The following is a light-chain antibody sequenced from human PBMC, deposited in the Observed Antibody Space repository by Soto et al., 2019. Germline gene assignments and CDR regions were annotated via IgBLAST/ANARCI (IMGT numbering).Light chain of an antibody. Sequence: EIVMTQSPATLSVSTGERATLSCRASQSVSSNLAWYQQKPGQAPRLLIYGASTRATGIPARFSGSGSGTEFTLTISSLQSEEFAVYSCQQYNNWPPYTFGQGNKLEIK. V-gene: IGKV3-15*01. J-gene: IGKJ2*01. CDR1: QSVSSN. CDR3: QQYNNWPPYT. CDR2: GAS.